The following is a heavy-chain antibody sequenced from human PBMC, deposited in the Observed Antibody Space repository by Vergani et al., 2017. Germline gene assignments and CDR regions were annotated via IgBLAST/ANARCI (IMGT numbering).Heavy chain of an antibody. D-gene: IGHD3-16*01. CDR3: ASSSRGTGYYYMDV. CDR1: GDSLRSNNYY. V-gene: IGHV4-39*07. J-gene: IGHJ6*03. Sequence: QLQLQESGPGLVKPSETLSLTCTVSGDSLRSNNYYWGWIRQPPGKGLEWIGSIHYSGITYYNPSLKSRVTISVDTSKNQFSLKLSSVTAADTAVYYCASSSRGTGYYYMDVWGKGTTVTVSS. CDR2: IHYSGIT.